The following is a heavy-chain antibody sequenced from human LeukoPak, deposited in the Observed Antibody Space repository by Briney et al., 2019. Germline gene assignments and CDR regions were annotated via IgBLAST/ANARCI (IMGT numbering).Heavy chain of an antibody. CDR2: IKQDGSEK. J-gene: IGHJ6*03. CDR3: AKGSDSSGYHYPYYMDV. D-gene: IGHD3-22*01. Sequence: GGSLRLSCAASGFTFSSYWMSWVRQAPGKGLEWVANIKQDGSEKYYVDSVKGRFTISRDNAKNSLYLQMNSLRAEDTAVYYCAKGSDSSGYHYPYYMDVWGKGTTVTVSS. CDR1: GFTFSSYW. V-gene: IGHV3-7*01.